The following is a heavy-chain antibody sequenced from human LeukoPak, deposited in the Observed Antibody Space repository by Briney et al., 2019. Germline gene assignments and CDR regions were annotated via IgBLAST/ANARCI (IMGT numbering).Heavy chain of an antibody. V-gene: IGHV1-46*01. CDR1: GYTFTSYY. D-gene: IGHD2-15*01. CDR2: INPSGGST. CDR3: ARDWNLGYCSGGSCPAFFQH. J-gene: IGHJ1*01. Sequence: ASVKASCKASGYTFTSYYMHWVRQAPGQGLEWMGIINPSGGSTSYAQKFQGRVTMTRDTSTSTVYMELSSLRSEDTAVYYCARDWNLGYCSGGSCPAFFQHWGQGTLVTVSS.